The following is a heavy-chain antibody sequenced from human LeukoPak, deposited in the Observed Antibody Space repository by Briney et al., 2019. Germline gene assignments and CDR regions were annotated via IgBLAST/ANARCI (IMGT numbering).Heavy chain of an antibody. V-gene: IGHV4-4*07. CDR3: ARGGDGYTDAFDI. Sequence: SETLSLTCTVSGGSISGYYWSWIRQPAGKGLEWIGRIYTSGSTNYNPSLKSRVTMSVDTSKNQFSLKLSSVTAADTAVYYCARGGDGYTDAFDIWGQRTMVTVSS. CDR2: IYTSGST. J-gene: IGHJ3*02. CDR1: GGSISGYY. D-gene: IGHD5-24*01.